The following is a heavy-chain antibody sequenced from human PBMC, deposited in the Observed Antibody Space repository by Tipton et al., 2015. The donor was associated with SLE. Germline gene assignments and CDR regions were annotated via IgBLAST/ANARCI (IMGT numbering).Heavy chain of an antibody. V-gene: IGHV4-34*01. CDR3: ARHYGSRYFDY. CDR1: GGSFRGYY. Sequence: TLSLTCAVYGGSFRGYYWSWIRQPPGKGLEWIGEINHSGSTNYNPSLKSRVTISVDTSKNQFSLKLSSVTAADTAVYYCARHYGSRYFDYWGQGTLVTVSS. D-gene: IGHD1-26*01. CDR2: INHSGST. J-gene: IGHJ4*02.